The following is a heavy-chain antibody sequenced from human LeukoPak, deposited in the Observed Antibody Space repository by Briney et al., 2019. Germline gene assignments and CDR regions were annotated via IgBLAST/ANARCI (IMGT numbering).Heavy chain of an antibody. CDR3: ASSYYDSSGYYSGDYYFDY. V-gene: IGHV4-59*01. J-gene: IGHJ4*02. CDR1: GGSIFADY. Sequence: SETLSLTCSVSGGSIFADYWSWIRQPPGKGLEWIGYIYYSGSANYNPSLKSRVTISVDTSKNQFSLKLSSVTAADTAVYYCASSYYDSSGYYSGDYYFDYWGQGTLVTVSS. CDR2: IYYSGSA. D-gene: IGHD3-22*01.